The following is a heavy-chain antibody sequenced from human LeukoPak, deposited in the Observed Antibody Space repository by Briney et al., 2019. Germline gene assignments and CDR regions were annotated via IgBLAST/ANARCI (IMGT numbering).Heavy chain of an antibody. CDR2: INPSGGST. D-gene: IGHD3-22*01. V-gene: IGHV1-46*01. CDR1: GYTFTSCY. J-gene: IGHJ4*02. CDR3: ARETYYYDSSGYYPYYFDY. Sequence: ASVKVSCKASGYTFTSCYMHWVRQAPGQGLEWMGIINPSGGSTTYAQKFQGRVTMTRDTSTSTVYMELSSLRSEDTAVYYCARETYYYDSSGYYPYYFDYWGQGTLVTVSS.